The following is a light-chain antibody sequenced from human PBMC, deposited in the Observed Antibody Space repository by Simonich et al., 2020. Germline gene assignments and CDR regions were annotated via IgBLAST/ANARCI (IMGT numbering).Light chain of an antibody. V-gene: IGLV3-19*01. CDR2: GKN. Sequence: SSELTQDPAVSVALGQTVRITCQGDSLRSYYASWYQQKPGQAPLLVIYGKNNRPSGIPDRVSGSSSGNTASLTITGAQAEDEADYYCNSRDSSGNSVVFGGGTKLTVL. CDR1: SLRSYY. J-gene: IGLJ2*01. CDR3: NSRDSSGNSVV.